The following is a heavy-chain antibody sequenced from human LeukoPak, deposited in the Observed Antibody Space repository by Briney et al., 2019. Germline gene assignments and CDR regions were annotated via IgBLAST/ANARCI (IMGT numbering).Heavy chain of an antibody. J-gene: IGHJ4*02. CDR2: IHYSGST. V-gene: IGHV4-59*08. D-gene: IGHD2-8*02. CDR3: ARTGGTIDY. CDR1: GGSISSYY. Sequence: SETLSLTCTVSGGSISSYYWNWIRQPPGKGLEWIGNIHYSGSTNYNRSLRSRVIVSVDTSKNQFSLNLSSVTAADTAVYYCARTGGTIDYWGQGTLVTVSS.